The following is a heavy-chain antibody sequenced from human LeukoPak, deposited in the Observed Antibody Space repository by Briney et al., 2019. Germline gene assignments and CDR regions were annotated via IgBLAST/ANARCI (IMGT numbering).Heavy chain of an antibody. D-gene: IGHD6-13*01. CDR3: ARSSSNYNY. CDR1: GYSFSNYW. V-gene: IGHV5-51*01. Sequence: GESLKISCKGSGYSFSNYWIGWVRQMPGKGLEWMGIIYPDDSDTRYSPSFQGQVTISADKSISTAYLQWSSLRASDTAMYYCARSSSNYNYWGQGTLVTVSS. J-gene: IGHJ4*02. CDR2: IYPDDSDT.